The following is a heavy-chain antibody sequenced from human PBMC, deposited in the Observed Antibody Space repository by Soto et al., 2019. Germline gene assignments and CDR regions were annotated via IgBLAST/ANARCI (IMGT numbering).Heavy chain of an antibody. J-gene: IGHJ5*02. CDR1: GFTLGDYA. CDR3: TRAYYDFWSGYYPGGNWFDP. Sequence: PAGSLRLSCTASGFTLGDYAMSWVRQAPGKGLEWVGFIRSKAYGGTTEYAASVKGRFTISRDDSKSIAYLQMNSLKTEDTAVYYCTRAYYDFWSGYYPGGNWFDPWGQGTLVTAPQ. CDR2: IRSKAYGGTT. D-gene: IGHD3-3*01. V-gene: IGHV3-49*04.